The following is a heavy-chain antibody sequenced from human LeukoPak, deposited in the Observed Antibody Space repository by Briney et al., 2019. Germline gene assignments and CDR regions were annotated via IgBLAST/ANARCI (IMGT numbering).Heavy chain of an antibody. CDR2: IYRDGST. CDR1: GYSIISGYY. D-gene: IGHD4-23*01. J-gene: IGHJ3*02. V-gene: IGHV4-38-2*02. Sequence: SETLSLTCTVSGYSIISGYYWGWIRQPPGKGLEWIGSIYRDGSTSYNPSLKSRVTVSLDTSKNDFSLNLNSVTAADTALYYCARSGPRTPGNYLYSLDIWGQGTLVTVS. CDR3: ARSGPRTPGNYLYSLDI.